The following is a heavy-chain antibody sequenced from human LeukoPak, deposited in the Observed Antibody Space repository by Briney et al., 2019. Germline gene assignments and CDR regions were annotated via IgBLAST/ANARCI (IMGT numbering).Heavy chain of an antibody. J-gene: IGHJ4*02. Sequence: GGSLRLSCAASGFIFSSYAMSWVRQAPGKGLEWVSSISGSGDNTYYAESVKGRFTISRDNSKNTLFLQMNSLRAEDTAVFYCAKRSGYTTGWFFDFWGQGTLVTVSS. D-gene: IGHD6-19*01. CDR3: AKRSGYTTGWFFDF. CDR2: ISGSGDNT. CDR1: GFIFSSYA. V-gene: IGHV3-23*01.